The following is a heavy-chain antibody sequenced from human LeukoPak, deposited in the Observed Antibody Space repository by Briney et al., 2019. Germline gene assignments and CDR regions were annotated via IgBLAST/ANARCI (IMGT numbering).Heavy chain of an antibody. CDR3: AKDNIRIVVAGTIDY. Sequence: GGSLRLSCAASGFTFDDYAMHWVRQAPGKGLEWVSGISWNSVSIDYADSVKGRFTISRDNAKNSLYLQMNSLRSEDTALYYCAKDNIRIVVAGTIDYWGQGTLVTVSS. J-gene: IGHJ4*02. D-gene: IGHD6-19*01. V-gene: IGHV3-9*01. CDR2: ISWNSVSI. CDR1: GFTFDDYA.